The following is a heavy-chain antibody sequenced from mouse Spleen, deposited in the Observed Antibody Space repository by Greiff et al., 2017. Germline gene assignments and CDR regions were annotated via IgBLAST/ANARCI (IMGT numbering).Heavy chain of an antibody. J-gene: IGHJ4*01. CDR3: ARRLGYEGAMDY. V-gene: IGHV5-12*02. Sequence: EVKLMESGGGLVQPGGSLKLSCATSGFTFSDYYMYWVRQTPEKRLEWVAYISNGGGSTYYPDTVKGRFTISRDNAKNTLYLQMSRLKSEDTAMYYCARRLGYEGAMDYWGQGTSVTVSS. D-gene: IGHD2-3*01. CDR2: ISNGGGST. CDR1: GFTFSDYY.